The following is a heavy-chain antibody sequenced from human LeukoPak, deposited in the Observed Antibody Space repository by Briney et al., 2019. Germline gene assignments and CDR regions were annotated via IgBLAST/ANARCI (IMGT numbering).Heavy chain of an antibody. Sequence: SETLSLTCTVSLDSTTSNFWSWVRQPPGKGLEWIGEIHRSGSPNYNPSLQSRVTISIDRSRNQIVLELSSVTAADTAVYYCAREILGGFNPGAYWGQGTLVTVFS. CDR2: IHRSGSP. J-gene: IGHJ4*02. V-gene: IGHV4-4*02. CDR3: AREILGGFNPGAY. D-gene: IGHD1-14*01. CDR1: LDSTTSNF.